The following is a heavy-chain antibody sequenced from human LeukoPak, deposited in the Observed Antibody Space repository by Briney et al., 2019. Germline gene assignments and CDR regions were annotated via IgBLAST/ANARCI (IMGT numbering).Heavy chain of an antibody. V-gene: IGHV1-2*02. Sequence: SVTVSCKASVYTFTGYYMHWVGQAAGQGLEGMGWMNPYSGGTNYAQQFQGRVTMTRDTSIRTAYPELSRLRSDDTGVYYCAKGIAALDYWGQGTLVTVSS. CDR2: MNPYSGGT. CDR3: AKGIAALDY. CDR1: VYTFTGYY. J-gene: IGHJ4*02. D-gene: IGHD6-13*01.